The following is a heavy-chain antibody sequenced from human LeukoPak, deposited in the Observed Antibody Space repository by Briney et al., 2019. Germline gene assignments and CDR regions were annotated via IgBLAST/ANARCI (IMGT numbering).Heavy chain of an antibody. CDR1: GYTLTELS. CDR3: ASNGMDV. Sequence: ASVKVSCMVSGYTLTELSMHWVRQAPGKGLEWMGGFDPEDGETIYAQKFQGRVTITRDTSASTAYMELRSLRSDDTAVYYCASNGMDVWGQGTTVTVSS. CDR2: FDPEDGET. D-gene: IGHD6-6*01. J-gene: IGHJ6*02. V-gene: IGHV1-24*01.